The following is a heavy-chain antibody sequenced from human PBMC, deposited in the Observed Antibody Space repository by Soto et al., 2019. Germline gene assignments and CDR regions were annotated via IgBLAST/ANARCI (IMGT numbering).Heavy chain of an antibody. CDR2: INSDGSST. V-gene: IGHV3-74*01. Sequence: GGSLRLSCAASGFTFSSYWMHWVRQAPGKGLVWVSRINSDGSSTSYADSVKGRFTISRDNAKNTLYLQMNSLRAEDTAVYYCASFEPIAAAGERRRGFDYWGQGTLVTVSS. D-gene: IGHD6-13*01. CDR3: ASFEPIAAAGERRRGFDY. J-gene: IGHJ4*02. CDR1: GFTFSSYW.